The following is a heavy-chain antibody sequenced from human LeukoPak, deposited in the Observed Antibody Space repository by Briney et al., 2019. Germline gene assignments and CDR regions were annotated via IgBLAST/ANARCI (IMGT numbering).Heavy chain of an antibody. CDR3: AKAPPRSSSAEFDY. CDR1: GFTFSSYT. J-gene: IGHJ4*02. CDR2: ISGGGGIT. Sequence: GGSLRLSCAASGFTFSSYTMSWVRQAPGRGLEWVSGISGGGGITYYADSVKGRFTISRDNSKHTLYLQMNSLSPEDTAVYYCAKAPPRSSSAEFDYWGQGTLVTVSS. D-gene: IGHD6-6*01. V-gene: IGHV3-23*01.